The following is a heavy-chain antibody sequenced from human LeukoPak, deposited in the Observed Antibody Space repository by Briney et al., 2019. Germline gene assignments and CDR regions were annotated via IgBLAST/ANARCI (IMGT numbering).Heavy chain of an antibody. CDR3: ARASSTYYRDAFDI. J-gene: IGHJ3*02. V-gene: IGHV7-4-1*02. D-gene: IGHD3-22*01. CDR2: INTNTGNP. CDR1: GYTFTSYA. Sequence: ASVKVSCKASGYTFTSYAMNWVRQAPGQGLEWMGWINTNTGNPTYAQGFTGRFVFSLDTSVSTAYLQISSLKAEDTAVYYCARASSTYYRDAFDIWGQGTMVTVSS.